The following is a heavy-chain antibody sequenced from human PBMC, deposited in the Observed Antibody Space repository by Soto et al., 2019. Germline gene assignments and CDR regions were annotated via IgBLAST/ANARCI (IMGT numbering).Heavy chain of an antibody. V-gene: IGHV3-73*01. D-gene: IGHD2-15*01. CDR3: TSTPSLAAFDI. CDR1: GFTFSASA. J-gene: IGHJ3*02. Sequence: EVRLVESGGDLVQPGGSLKLSCAASGFTFSASAMHWVRQASGKGLEWVGRIRSKGNGYATAYAASVKGRFTVSRDDSNKMAYLQMNDLKAEDTAVYYCTSTPSLAAFDIWGQGTMVTVSS. CDR2: IRSKGNGYAT.